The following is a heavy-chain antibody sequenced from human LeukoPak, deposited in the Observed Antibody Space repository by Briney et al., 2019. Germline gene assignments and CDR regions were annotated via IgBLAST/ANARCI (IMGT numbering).Heavy chain of an antibody. CDR3: AKDVRIYPYYFDY. CDR2: IWYDGSNK. CDR1: GFTFSDYG. Sequence: GALRLSCAASGFTFSDYGMHWVRQAPGKGLEWVAVIWYDGSNKYYADSVKGRFTISRDDSKNTLYVQMNSLRAEDTAVYYCAKDVRIYPYYFDYWGQGTLVTVSS. J-gene: IGHJ4*02. D-gene: IGHD2-15*01. V-gene: IGHV3-33*06.